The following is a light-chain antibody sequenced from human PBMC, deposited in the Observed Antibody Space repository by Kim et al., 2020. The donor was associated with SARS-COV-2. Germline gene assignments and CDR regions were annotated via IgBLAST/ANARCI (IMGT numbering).Light chain of an antibody. Sequence: QSALTQPASVSGSPGQSITISCTGTSSDVGYYNYVSWHQQHPGKAPKLMIYEVSNRPSGVSSRFSGSKSGNTASLTISGLQAEDEADYYCTSYTSSSTYVFGTGTKVTVL. V-gene: IGLV2-14*01. J-gene: IGLJ1*01. CDR2: EVS. CDR1: SSDVGYYNY. CDR3: TSYTSSSTYV.